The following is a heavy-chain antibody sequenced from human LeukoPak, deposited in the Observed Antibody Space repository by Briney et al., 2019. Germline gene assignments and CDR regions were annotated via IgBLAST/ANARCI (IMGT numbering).Heavy chain of an antibody. D-gene: IGHD4-11*01. CDR2: INTNTGNP. V-gene: IGHV7-4-1*02. CDR1: GYTFTSYA. J-gene: IGHJ5*02. Sequence: ASVKVSCKASGYTFTSYAMNWVRQAPGQGLEWMGWINTNTGNPTYAQGFTGRFVFSLDTSVNTAYLQISSLKTEDTAVYYCARDPRGGYSNLYPWSQGTLVTVSS. CDR3: ARDPRGGYSNLYP.